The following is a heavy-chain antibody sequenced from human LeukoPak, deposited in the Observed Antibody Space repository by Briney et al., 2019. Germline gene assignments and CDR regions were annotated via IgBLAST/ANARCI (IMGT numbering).Heavy chain of an antibody. CDR1: GGSFSGYY. CDR3: AGEMYSNDY. V-gene: IGHV4-34*01. D-gene: IGHD4-4*01. J-gene: IGHJ4*02. CDR2: INHSGST. Sequence: SETLSLTCAVYGGSFSGYYWSWIRQPPGKGLEWIGEINHSGSTNYNPSLKSRVTISVDTSKNQFSLKLSSVTAADTAVYYCAGEMYSNDYWGQGTLATVSS.